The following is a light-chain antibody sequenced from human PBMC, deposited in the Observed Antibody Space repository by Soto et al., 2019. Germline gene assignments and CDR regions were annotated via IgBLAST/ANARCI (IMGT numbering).Light chain of an antibody. CDR1: SSNIGSNS. J-gene: IGLJ3*02. Sequence: QSVVTQPPSASGTPGQRVTISCSGSSSNIGSNSVSWYQQFPGTAPKLLISNNDQRPSGVPDRFSGSKSVTSASLAISGLQSEDEADYFCAAWDDSLDGRLFGGGTKVTVL. CDR3: AAWDDSLDGRL. V-gene: IGLV1-44*01. CDR2: NND.